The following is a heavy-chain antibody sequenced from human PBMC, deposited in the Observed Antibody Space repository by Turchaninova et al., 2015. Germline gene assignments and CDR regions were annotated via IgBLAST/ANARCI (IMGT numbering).Heavy chain of an antibody. V-gene: IGHV3-74*01. J-gene: IGHJ3*02. CDR3: ARAPLSGYRAFDI. D-gene: IGHD3-22*01. Sequence: EVQLVESGGGLVQPGGSRRLSCAAYGFTFSAYGMHWVRQGPGKGLVWVSRLNSDGSSATYADSVRGRFTISRDDAKNTLYLQMNSLRDEDTAVYYCARAPLSGYRAFDIWGQGTMVTVSS. CDR1: GFTFSAYG. CDR2: LNSDGSSA.